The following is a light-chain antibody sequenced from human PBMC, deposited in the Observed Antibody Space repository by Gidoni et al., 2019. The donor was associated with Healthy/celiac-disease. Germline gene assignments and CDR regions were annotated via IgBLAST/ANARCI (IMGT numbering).Light chain of an antibody. Sequence: EIVMTQSPATLSVSPGERATLSCRASQSVSSNFAGYQQKPGHAPRLLIYGASTRATGIPARFSGSGSGTEFTITTSSMQYEDFAVYYCQQYNNWPPVTFGQGTKLEIK. J-gene: IGKJ2*01. CDR2: GAS. V-gene: IGKV3-15*01. CDR1: QSVSSN. CDR3: QQYNNWPPVT.